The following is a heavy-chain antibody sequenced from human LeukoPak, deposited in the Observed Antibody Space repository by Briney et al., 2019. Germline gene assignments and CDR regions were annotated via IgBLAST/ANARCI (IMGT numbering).Heavy chain of an antibody. Sequence: GGSLRLSCAASGFTFSSYGMHWVRQAPGKGLEWVAFIRYDGSNKYYADSVKGRFTISRDNAKNSLYLQMNSLRAEDTAVYYCARVQTPNRNLENLYYYYYYMDVWGKGTTVTVSS. CDR1: GFTFSSYG. J-gene: IGHJ6*03. D-gene: IGHD1-14*01. V-gene: IGHV3-30*02. CDR2: IRYDGSNK. CDR3: ARVQTPNRNLENLYYYYYYMDV.